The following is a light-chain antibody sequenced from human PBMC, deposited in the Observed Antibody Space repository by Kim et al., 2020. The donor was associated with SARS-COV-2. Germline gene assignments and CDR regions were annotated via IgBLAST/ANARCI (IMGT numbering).Light chain of an antibody. CDR1: QDISSA. J-gene: IGKJ2*01. CDR2: DAS. V-gene: IGKV1D-13*01. CDR3: QQFNNLFT. Sequence: AIQLTQSPSSLSTSVGDRVTITCRASQDISSALAWYQQKPGKAPNLLIYDASTLESGVPSRFSGSGSGTDFTLTISILQPEDFATYYCQQFNNLFTFGQGTKLEI.